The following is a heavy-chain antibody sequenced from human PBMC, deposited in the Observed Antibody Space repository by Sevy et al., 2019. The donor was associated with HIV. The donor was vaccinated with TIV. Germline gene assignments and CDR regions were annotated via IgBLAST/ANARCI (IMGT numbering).Heavy chain of an antibody. CDR2: ISYDGSNK. CDR1: GFNFSSYA. V-gene: IGHV3-30-3*01. J-gene: IGHJ6*02. Sequence: GGSLRLSCAASGFNFSSYAMHWVRQAPGKGLEWVAVISYDGSNKYYADSVKGRFTISRDNSKNTLYLQMNSLRAEDTAVYYCAREQGWELPYYGMDVWGQGTTVTVSS. D-gene: IGHD1-26*01. CDR3: AREQGWELPYYGMDV.